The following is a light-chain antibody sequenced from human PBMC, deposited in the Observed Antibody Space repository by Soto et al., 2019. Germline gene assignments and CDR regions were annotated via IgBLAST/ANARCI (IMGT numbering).Light chain of an antibody. Sequence: QSMLTQPPSASATPGQRVTISCSGGNSNIGRNSVNWYQQLPGTAPKLLMYSDNQRPSGVPDRFSGSKSGTSASLAISGLQSEDEADYYCAAWDDSLSGYVLGTGTKVTVL. CDR1: NSNIGRNS. CDR3: AAWDDSLSGYV. CDR2: SDN. V-gene: IGLV1-44*01. J-gene: IGLJ1*01.